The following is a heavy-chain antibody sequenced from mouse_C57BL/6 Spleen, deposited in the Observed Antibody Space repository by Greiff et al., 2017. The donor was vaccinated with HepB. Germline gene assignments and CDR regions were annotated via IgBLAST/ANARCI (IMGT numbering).Heavy chain of an antibody. V-gene: IGHV5-6*01. CDR1: GFTFSSYG. CDR2: ISSGGSYT. CDR3: AREGGLRRFAY. J-gene: IGHJ3*01. Sequence: EVQLQESGGDLVKPGGSLKLSCAASGFTFSSYGMSWVRQTPDKRLEWVATISSGGSYTYYPDSVKGRFTISRDNAKNTLYLQMSSLKSEDTAMYYCAREGGLRRFAYWGQGTLVTVSA. D-gene: IGHD2-4*01.